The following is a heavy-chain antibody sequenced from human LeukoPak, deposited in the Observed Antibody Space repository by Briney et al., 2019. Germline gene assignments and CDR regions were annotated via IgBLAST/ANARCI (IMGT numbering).Heavy chain of an antibody. V-gene: IGHV4-61*02. CDR3: ARCARYTNYLSRFDY. CDR1: GGSISSGSYY. CDR2: IYTSGST. J-gene: IGHJ4*02. Sequence: PSETLSLTCTVSGGSISSGSYYWSWIRQPAGKGLEWIGRIYTSGSTNYNPSLKSRVTISVDTSKNQFSLKLSSVTAADTAVYYCARCARYTNYLSRFDYWGQGTLVTVSS. D-gene: IGHD4/OR15-4a*01.